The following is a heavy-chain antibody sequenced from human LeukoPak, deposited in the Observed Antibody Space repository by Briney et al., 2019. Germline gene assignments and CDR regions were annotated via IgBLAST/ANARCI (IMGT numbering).Heavy chain of an antibody. V-gene: IGHV4-30-4*08. Sequence: SETLSLTCTVSGGSISSGDYYWSWIRQPPGKGLEWIGYIYYSGSTYYNPSLKSRVTISVDTSKNQFSLKLSSVTAADTAVYYCARARYDFWSGANWFDPWGQGTLVTVSS. CDR1: GGSISSGDYY. CDR2: IYYSGST. CDR3: ARARYDFWSGANWFDP. J-gene: IGHJ5*02. D-gene: IGHD3-3*01.